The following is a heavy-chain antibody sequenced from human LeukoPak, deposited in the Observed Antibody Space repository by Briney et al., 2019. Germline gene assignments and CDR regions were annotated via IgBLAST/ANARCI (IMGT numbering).Heavy chain of an antibody. Sequence: SGPALVKPTQTLTLTCTFSGFSLSTGGMRMNWIRQPPGKALEWLARIDWDDDKFYSTSLKTRLTIPKDTSKNQVVLTMTNIGPVGTAPLYCARVPPPLRFGDYEDAFDIWGQGTMVTVSS. V-gene: IGHV2-70*04. D-gene: IGHD4-17*01. CDR2: IDWDDDK. CDR1: GFSLSTGGMR. J-gene: IGHJ3*02. CDR3: ARVPPPLRFGDYEDAFDI.